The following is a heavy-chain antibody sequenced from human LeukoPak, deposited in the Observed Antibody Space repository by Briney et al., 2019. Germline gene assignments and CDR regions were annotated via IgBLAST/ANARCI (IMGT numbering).Heavy chain of an antibody. V-gene: IGHV4-30-4*01. D-gene: IGHD5-24*01. J-gene: IGHJ6*02. CDR3: ARDGDDGMDV. CDR1: GGSISSGDYY. CDR2: IYYSGST. Sequence: SETLSLTCTVSGGSISSGDYYWSWFRQPPGTGLEWIGYIYYSGSTYYNPSLKSRVTISVDTSKNQFSLNLTSVTAADTAVYYCARDGDDGMDVWGQGTTVTVSS.